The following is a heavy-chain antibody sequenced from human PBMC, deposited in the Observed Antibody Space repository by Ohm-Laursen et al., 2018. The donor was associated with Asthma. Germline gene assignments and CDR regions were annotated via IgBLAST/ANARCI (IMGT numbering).Heavy chain of an antibody. J-gene: IGHJ4*02. V-gene: IGHV4-31*11. CDR2: IFQTGSS. CDR1: GGSISSSGFY. D-gene: IGHD4-23*01. CDR3: AREATVITRYFDS. Sequence: SETLSLTWAVSGGSISSSGFYWGWIRQHPGKGLEWIGYIFQTGSSYYNPSLKSRVSISVDTSKNQFSLRVSSVTAADTAVYYCAREATVITRYFDSWGQGILVTVSS.